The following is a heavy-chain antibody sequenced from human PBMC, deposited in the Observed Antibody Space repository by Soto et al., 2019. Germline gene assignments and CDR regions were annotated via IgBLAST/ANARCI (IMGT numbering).Heavy chain of an antibody. CDR2: INSDGSST. Sequence: GGSLRLSCAASGFTFSSYWMHWVRQAPGKGLVWVSRINSDGSSTSYADSVKGRFTISRDNAKNTLYLQMNSLRAEDTAVYYFARRSRCGGDCYNFDYGGQGPLVTASS. CDR3: ARRSRCGGDCYNFDY. CDR1: GFTFSSYW. V-gene: IGHV3-74*01. J-gene: IGHJ4*02. D-gene: IGHD2-21*01.